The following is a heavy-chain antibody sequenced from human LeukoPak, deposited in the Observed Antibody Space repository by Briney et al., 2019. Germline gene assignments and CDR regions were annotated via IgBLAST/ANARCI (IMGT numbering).Heavy chain of an antibody. CDR2: TFYSGTT. J-gene: IGHJ4*02. Sequence: PSETLSLTCTVSGGSITHYYWNWIRQPPGKGLEWIGYTFYSGTTTYNPSLKSRVTISVDPSKKQLSLRLSSVTAADTAVYYCARDLSIWGRGTLVTVSS. V-gene: IGHV4-59*01. CDR3: ARDLSI. CDR1: GGSITHYY.